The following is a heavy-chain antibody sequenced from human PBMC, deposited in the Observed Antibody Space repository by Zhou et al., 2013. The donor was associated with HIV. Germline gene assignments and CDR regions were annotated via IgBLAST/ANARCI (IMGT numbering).Heavy chain of an antibody. J-gene: IGHJ4*02. CDR1: GYTFNSHG. Sequence: QVQLVQSGAEVKKPGASVKVSCKASGYTFNSHGISWVRQAPGQGLEWMGWISVYNGNTNYAQKLQGRVTMTTDTSTSTAYMELRSLRSDDTAVYYCARDRGSSWLQGVSDYWGQGTLVTVSS. V-gene: IGHV1-18*01. CDR2: ISVYNGNT. CDR3: ARDRGSSWLQGVSDY. D-gene: IGHD6-13*01.